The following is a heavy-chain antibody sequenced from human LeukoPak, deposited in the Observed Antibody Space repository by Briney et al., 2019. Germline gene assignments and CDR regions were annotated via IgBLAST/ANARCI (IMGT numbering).Heavy chain of an antibody. J-gene: IGHJ5*02. D-gene: IGHD7-27*01. CDR1: GFTFSSYA. CDR3: ASWGFDP. V-gene: IGHV3-30*04. CDR2: ISYDGSNK. Sequence: GGSLRLSCAASGFTFSSYAMHWVRQAPGKGLEWVAVISYDGSNKYYADSVKGRFTISRDNSKNTLYLQMNSLRAEDTAVYYCASWGFDPWGQGTLVTVSS.